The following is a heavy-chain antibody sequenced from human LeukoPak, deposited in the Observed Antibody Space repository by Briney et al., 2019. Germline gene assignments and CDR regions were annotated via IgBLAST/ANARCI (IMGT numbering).Heavy chain of an antibody. CDR3: ARSSPGRGYSGYDPFDY. CDR1: GGSFSGYY. V-gene: IGHV4-34*01. D-gene: IGHD5-12*01. J-gene: IGHJ4*02. CDR2: INHSGST. Sequence: SETLSLTCAVYGGSFSGYYWSWIRQPPGKGLEWIGEINHSGSTNYNPSLKSRVTISVDTSKNQFSLKLSSVTAADTAVYYCARSSPGRGYSGYDPFDYWGQGTLVAVSS.